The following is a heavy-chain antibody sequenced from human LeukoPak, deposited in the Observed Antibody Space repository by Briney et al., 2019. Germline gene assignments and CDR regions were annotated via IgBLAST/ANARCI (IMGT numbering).Heavy chain of an antibody. CDR2: LSSSSTYI. J-gene: IGHJ4*02. CDR3: ARVRRRSSAYDYSDY. D-gene: IGHD5-12*01. Sequence: GGSLRLSCAASGFTFSGYSMSWVRQAPGKGLEWVSALSSSSTYIYYVDSVKGRFTISRDNAKNSLYLQMNSLRAEDTAIYFCARVRRRSSAYDYSDYWGQGTLVTVSA. V-gene: IGHV3-21*06. CDR1: GFTFSGYS.